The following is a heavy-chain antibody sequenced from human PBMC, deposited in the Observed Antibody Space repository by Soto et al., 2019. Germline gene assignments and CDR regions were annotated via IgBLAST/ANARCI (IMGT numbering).Heavy chain of an antibody. D-gene: IGHD4-17*01. Sequence: XDSLKVSWQCSGDSFTSYLSGLVLQMPGKGLEWMGIIYPGDSDTRYSPSFQGQVTISADKSISTAYLQWSSLKASDTAMYYCARQETDYGEVWFDPCGQRTLVTVSS. V-gene: IGHV5-51*01. CDR3: ARQETDYGEVWFDP. CDR1: GDSFTSYL. CDR2: IYPGDSDT. J-gene: IGHJ5*02.